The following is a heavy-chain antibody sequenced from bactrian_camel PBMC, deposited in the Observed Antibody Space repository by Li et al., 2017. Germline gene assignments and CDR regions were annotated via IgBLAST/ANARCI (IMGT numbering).Heavy chain of an antibody. D-gene: IGHD2*01. CDR3: VREEKEVVALMGFGY. J-gene: IGHJ6*01. V-gene: IGHV3S1*01. CDR1: GYTFSSYW. CDR2: INRGGGIT. Sequence: HVQLVESGGGLVQPGGSLRLSCAASGYTFSSYWMYWVRQAPGKGLEWVSTINRGGGITYYGDSVKGRFTISRDNAKNTVDAQMNSLKPEDTAVYYCVREEKEVVALMGFGYWCQGTQVTDS.